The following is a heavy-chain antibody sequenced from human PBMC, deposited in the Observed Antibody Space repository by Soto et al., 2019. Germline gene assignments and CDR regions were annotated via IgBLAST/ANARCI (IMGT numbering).Heavy chain of an antibody. V-gene: IGHV1-18*04. J-gene: IGHJ4*02. CDR3: ARDSAFLFGSTGYFDY. CDR1: GYPFANSA. Sequence: QVELKQSGAAVKKPGASVKVSCRASGYPFANSAITGVRQAPGQGLQGMGWISGHDGKTKSNKNLQGRITMTTDTSTNTAYLELKNLKSEDTAIYYCARDSAFLFGSTGYFDYWGQGTLVSVSS. D-gene: IGHD2-15*01. CDR2: ISGHDGKT.